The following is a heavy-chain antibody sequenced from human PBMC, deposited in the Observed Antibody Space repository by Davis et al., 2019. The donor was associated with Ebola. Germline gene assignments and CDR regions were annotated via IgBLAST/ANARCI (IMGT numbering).Heavy chain of an antibody. J-gene: IGHJ6*04. Sequence: GESLKISCAASGFTFSTYSMSWVRQAPGKGLEWVSSISSDSDYIYYADSAKGRFTISRDNAKNSLYLQMNSLRAEDTAVYYCAKDVDPTVTTFYYYGMDVWGKGTTVTVSS. CDR3: AKDVDPTVTTFYYYGMDV. V-gene: IGHV3-21*01. CDR2: ISSDSDYI. D-gene: IGHD4-11*01. CDR1: GFTFSTYS.